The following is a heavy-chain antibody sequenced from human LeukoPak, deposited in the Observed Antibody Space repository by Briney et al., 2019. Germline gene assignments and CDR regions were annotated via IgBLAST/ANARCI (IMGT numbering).Heavy chain of an antibody. J-gene: IGHJ6*04. D-gene: IGHD3-22*01. CDR2: IDPSAGST. CDR3: ARAHYASSNIKVPFDV. V-gene: IGHV1-46*01. CDR1: GYTFTNDN. Sequence: ASVKVSCKASGYTFTNDNINWVRQATGQGLEWMGVIDPSAGSTTYAQKFQGRVTMTRDTATSTVYMELSSLRSEDTAVYYCARAHYASSNIKVPFDVWGKGTTVTVSS.